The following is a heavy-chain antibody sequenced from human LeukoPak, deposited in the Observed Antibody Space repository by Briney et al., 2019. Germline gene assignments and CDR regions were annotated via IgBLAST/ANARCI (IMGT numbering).Heavy chain of an antibody. V-gene: IGHV3-23*01. CDR2: IGAGVTGK. J-gene: IGHJ4*02. Sequence: GGSLRLSCTGSGFSVPNDAMALVRQAPGKGLEWVSGIGAGVTGKYYADSVRGRFTISRDNSKKTVFLHMNSLRAEDAALYYCAKSYDSGGYPLGDSWGQGTLVTVSS. D-gene: IGHD3-22*01. CDR3: AKSYDSGGYPLGDS. CDR1: GFSVPNDA.